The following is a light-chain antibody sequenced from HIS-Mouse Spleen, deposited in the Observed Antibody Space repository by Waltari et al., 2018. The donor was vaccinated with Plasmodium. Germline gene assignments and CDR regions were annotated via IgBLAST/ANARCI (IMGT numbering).Light chain of an antibody. CDR2: GAS. J-gene: IGKJ3*01. V-gene: IGKV3-15*01. Sequence: EIVMTQSPATLSVSPGERATLSCRASQSVSSNLAWYQQKPGQPPRLLIYGASTRPTGIPAMFSGSGSGTEFTLTISSLQSEDFAVYYCQQYNNWSFTFGPGTKVDIK. CDR1: QSVSSN. CDR3: QQYNNWSFT.